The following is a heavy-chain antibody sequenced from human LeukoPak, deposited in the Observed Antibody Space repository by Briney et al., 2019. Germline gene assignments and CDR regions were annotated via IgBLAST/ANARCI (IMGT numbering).Heavy chain of an antibody. CDR1: GFSFENYN. CDR3: AKDLHYGSADY. V-gene: IGHV3-74*01. Sequence: PGGSLRLSCAASGFSFENYNMNWVRQAPGKGLVWVSFINPDGSTTNYADSVKGRFTISRDNAKNALYLQMNSLRAEDTAVYYCAKDLHYGSADYWGQGTLVTVSS. D-gene: IGHD3-10*01. J-gene: IGHJ4*02. CDR2: INPDGSTT.